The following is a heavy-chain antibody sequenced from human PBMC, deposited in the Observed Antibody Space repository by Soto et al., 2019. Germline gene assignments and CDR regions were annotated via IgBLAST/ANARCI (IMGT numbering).Heavy chain of an antibody. CDR1: GGSFSGYY. CDR2: INHSGST. CDR3: AREWTYYMDV. D-gene: IGHD1-26*01. V-gene: IGHV4-34*01. Sequence: SETLSLTCAVYGGSFSGYYWSWIRQPPGKGLEWIGEINHSGSTNYNPSLKSRITISVDTSKNQFSLKLSSVTAADTAVYYCAREWTYYMDVWGKGTTVTVSS. J-gene: IGHJ6*03.